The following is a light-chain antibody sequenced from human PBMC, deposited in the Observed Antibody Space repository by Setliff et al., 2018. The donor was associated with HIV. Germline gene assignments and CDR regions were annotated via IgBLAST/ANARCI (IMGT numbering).Light chain of an antibody. Sequence: YELTQPPSVSVSPGQTARITCSGDALPKQYAYWYQQKPGQAPVVVIYKDSERPSGIPERFSGSSSGTTVTLTTSGVQAEDEADYYCQSADSSGTYVFGTGTKVTVL. CDR1: ALPKQY. V-gene: IGLV3-25*03. CDR2: KDS. J-gene: IGLJ1*01. CDR3: QSADSSGTYV.